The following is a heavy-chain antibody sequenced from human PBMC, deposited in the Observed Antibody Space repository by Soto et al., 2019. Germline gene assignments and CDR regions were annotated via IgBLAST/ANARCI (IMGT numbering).Heavy chain of an antibody. CDR1: GDSVSSYSDA. D-gene: IGHD6-19*01. Sequence: SQTLSLTCAISGDSVSSYSDAWNWIRQSPSSGLEWLGRTYYRSKWYSDYAGSVRSRIVITPDISKNQFSLQLNSVTPEDTAVYYRARERGYGCGWHTITWFDPWGQGAVLTVSS. CDR2: TYYRSKWYS. J-gene: IGHJ5*02. V-gene: IGHV6-1*01. CDR3: ARERGYGCGWHTITWFDP.